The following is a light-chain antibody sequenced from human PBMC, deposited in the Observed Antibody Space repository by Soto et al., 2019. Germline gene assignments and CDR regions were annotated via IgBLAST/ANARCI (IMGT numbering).Light chain of an antibody. CDR2: WAS. Sequence: DIVMTQSPDSLAVSLGERATINCKSSQSVLFTSNNKNYLAWYQQKPGQPPKLLIYWASTRESGVPDRFSGRGSGTDFTLTSSSLQAEDVAVYYCQQYYSTPLTFGGGTSVEIK. CDR1: QSVLFTSNNKNY. CDR3: QQYYSTPLT. V-gene: IGKV4-1*01. J-gene: IGKJ4*01.